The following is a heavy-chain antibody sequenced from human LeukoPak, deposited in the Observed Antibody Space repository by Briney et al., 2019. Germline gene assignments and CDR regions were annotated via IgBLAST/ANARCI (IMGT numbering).Heavy chain of an antibody. J-gene: IGHJ4*02. V-gene: IGHV4-59*08. CDR3: ARLDCLIEGCYNH. CDR1: GDSVTSSY. D-gene: IGHD2-15*01. Sequence: SETLSLTCSVSGDSVTSSYWNWIRQPPGKGLEWIGYVSSDGTTNYNSSLRSRLIMSVDTAKNDISLNLTSVTAADTAIYYCARLDCLIEGCYNHWGRGTLVTVSS. CDR2: VSSDGTT.